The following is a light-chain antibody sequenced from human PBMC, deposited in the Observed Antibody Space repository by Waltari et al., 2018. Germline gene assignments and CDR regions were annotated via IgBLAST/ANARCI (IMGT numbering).Light chain of an antibody. CDR2: DDG. CDR1: NIGSKN. Sequence: SYVLTQPPSVSVAPGQTARISCDGNNIGSKNVHWYQQKPGQAPVLVVYDDGDRPSGIPERFSGSNSGNTATLTISRVDAGEEADYYCQVWDSGSDHYVFGTVTKVTVL. J-gene: IGLJ1*01. CDR3: QVWDSGSDHYV. V-gene: IGLV3-21*02.